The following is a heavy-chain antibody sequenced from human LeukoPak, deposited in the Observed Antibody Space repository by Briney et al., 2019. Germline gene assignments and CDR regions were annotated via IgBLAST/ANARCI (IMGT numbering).Heavy chain of an antibody. D-gene: IGHD6-19*01. Sequence: GGSLRLSCAASGFTFRNYGMQWVRQVPGKGLEWVALIWYDGSNKYYADSVEGRFAISRDNSKNTLSLQTNSLRAEDTAVYYCANFERTVAGPYNWFDPWGQGTLVTVSS. CDR2: IWYDGSNK. V-gene: IGHV3-33*06. CDR3: ANFERTVAGPYNWFDP. J-gene: IGHJ5*02. CDR1: GFTFRNYG.